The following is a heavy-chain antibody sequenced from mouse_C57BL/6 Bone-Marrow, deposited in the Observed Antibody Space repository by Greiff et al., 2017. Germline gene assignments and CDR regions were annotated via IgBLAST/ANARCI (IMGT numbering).Heavy chain of an antibody. Sequence: VQLVESGAELVRPGASVKLSCKASGYTFTDYYINWVKQRPGQGLEWIARIYPGSGNTYYNEKFKGKATLTAEKSSSTAYMQLSSLTSEDSAVYFCARGLLVGAMDYWGQGTSVTVSS. CDR2: IYPGSGNT. CDR1: GYTFTDYY. V-gene: IGHV1-76*01. D-gene: IGHD2-13*01. J-gene: IGHJ4*01. CDR3: ARGLLVGAMDY.